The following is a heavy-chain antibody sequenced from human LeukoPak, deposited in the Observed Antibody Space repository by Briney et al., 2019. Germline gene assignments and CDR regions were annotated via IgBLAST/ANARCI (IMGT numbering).Heavy chain of an antibody. Sequence: GESMTLSSAVSASSFSSYAMRWVSQAAGGVREWVASIRGSGGSTYYADSVKGRFTISRDNSKNTLYLQMNSLRAEDTAVYYCAKSSITMVRGVIQDWGQGTLVTVSS. D-gene: IGHD3-10*01. CDR2: IRGSGGST. V-gene: IGHV3-23*01. CDR1: ASSFSSYA. J-gene: IGHJ4*02. CDR3: AKSSITMVRGVIQD.